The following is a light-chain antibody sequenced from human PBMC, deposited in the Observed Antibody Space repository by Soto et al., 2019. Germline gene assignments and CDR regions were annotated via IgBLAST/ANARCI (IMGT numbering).Light chain of an antibody. Sequence: EIVMTQSPATLSVSPGERATLSCRASQSVSSNLAWYQQKPGQAPRLLIYGASTRATGIPARFSGSGSGTEFTLTISSLQSEDFAVYYCHQYNNWPPLAFGRGPEVEIK. CDR1: QSVSSN. J-gene: IGKJ1*01. CDR3: HQYNNWPPLA. V-gene: IGKV3-15*01. CDR2: GAS.